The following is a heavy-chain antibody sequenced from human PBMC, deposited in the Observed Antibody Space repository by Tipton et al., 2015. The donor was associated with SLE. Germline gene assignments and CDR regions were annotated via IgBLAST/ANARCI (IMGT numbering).Heavy chain of an antibody. Sequence: SLRLSCAASGFTFSNYWMHWVRQAPGKGLVWVSRIKTDGTTTNYADSVKGRFTISRDNAKNSLYLQRNSLRAEDTAVYYCARRRQWPEECDYWGQGTLVTVSS. CDR2: IKTDGTTT. CDR3: ARRRQWPEECDY. J-gene: IGHJ4*02. D-gene: IGHD6-19*01. V-gene: IGHV3-74*01. CDR1: GFTFSNYW.